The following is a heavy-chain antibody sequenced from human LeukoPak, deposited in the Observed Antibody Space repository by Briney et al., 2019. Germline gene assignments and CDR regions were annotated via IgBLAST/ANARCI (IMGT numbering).Heavy chain of an antibody. J-gene: IGHJ4*02. D-gene: IGHD6-13*01. Sequence: PGGSLRLSCATSGFTFSNYEMNWIRQPPGKGLEWIGYIYYTGSTNYNPSLKSRVTMSVDTSKNQFSLNLRSVTPEDTAVYYCARNLIPEQLVLNFWGQGTLVTVSS. V-gene: IGHV4-59*01. CDR2: IYYTGST. CDR3: ARNLIPEQLVLNF. CDR1: GFTFSNYE.